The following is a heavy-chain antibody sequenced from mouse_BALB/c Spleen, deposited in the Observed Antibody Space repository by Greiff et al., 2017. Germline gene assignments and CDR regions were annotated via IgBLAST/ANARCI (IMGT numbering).Heavy chain of an antibody. CDR1: GYTFTNYW. J-gene: IGHJ3*01. Sequence: VQLQQSGAELVRPGTSVKISCKASGYTFTNYWLGWVKQRPGHGLEWIGDIYPGGGYTNYNEKFKGKATLTADTSSSTAYMQLSSLTSEDSAVYFCARRRGYDYDEAWFAYWGQGTLVTVSA. V-gene: IGHV1-63*02. CDR2: IYPGGGYT. CDR3: ARRRGYDYDEAWFAY. D-gene: IGHD2-4*01.